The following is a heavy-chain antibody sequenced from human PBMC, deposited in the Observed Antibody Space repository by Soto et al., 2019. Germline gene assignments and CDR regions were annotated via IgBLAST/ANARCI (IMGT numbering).Heavy chain of an antibody. CDR2: MNPNSGNT. CDR1: GYPFTSYE. D-gene: IGHD2-15*01. CDR3: ARGSRFCSGGSCYGY. V-gene: IGHV1-8*01. Sequence: GASVKLSCKASGYPFTSYEINWARQATGQGLEWMGWMNPNSGNTGYAQKFQGRVTMTRNTSISTAYMELSSLRSEDTAVYYCARGSRFCSGGSCYGYWGQGTLVTVSS. J-gene: IGHJ4*02.